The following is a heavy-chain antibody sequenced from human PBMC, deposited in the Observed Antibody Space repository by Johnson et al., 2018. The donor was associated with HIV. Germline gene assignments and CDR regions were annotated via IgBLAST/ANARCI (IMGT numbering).Heavy chain of an antibody. CDR3: AVLCSGCADAFDM. J-gene: IGHJ3*02. V-gene: IGHV3-30*04. CDR2: ISYDGSNK. D-gene: IGHD3-10*01. Sequence: VQLVESGGGVVQPGRSLRLSCAASGFTFSSSAMHWVRQAPGKGLEWVAVISYDGSNKYYADSVKGRFTISRDNAKNSLYLQMNSLRAEDRAVYYCAVLCSGCADAFDMWGQGTMVTVS. CDR1: GFTFSSSA.